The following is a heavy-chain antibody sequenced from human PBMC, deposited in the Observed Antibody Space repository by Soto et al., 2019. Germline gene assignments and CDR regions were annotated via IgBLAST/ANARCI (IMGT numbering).Heavy chain of an antibody. V-gene: IGHV1-69*13. J-gene: IGHJ6*02. D-gene: IGHD2-2*01. CDR3: ARGLEYQLLNPRENYYYYGMDV. CDR2: IIPIFGTA. Sequence: ASVKVSCKASGGTFSSYAISWVRQAPGQGLEWMGGIIPIFGTANYAQKFQGRVTITADESTSTAYMELGSLRSEDTAVYYCARGLEYQLLNPRENYYYYGMDVWGQGTTVTVSS. CDR1: GGTFSSYA.